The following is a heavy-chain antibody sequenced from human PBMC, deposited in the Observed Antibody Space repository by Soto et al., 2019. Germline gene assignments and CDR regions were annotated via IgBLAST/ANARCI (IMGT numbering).Heavy chain of an antibody. CDR2: TYYRSKWYN. D-gene: IGHD1-20*01. CDR3: AREVDMTGNYFGEYYYYYGMDV. CDR1: GESVSSSSAA. V-gene: IGHV6-1*01. J-gene: IGHJ6*02. Sequence: SQTLSLTCAISGESVSSSSAAWNWIRQSPSRGLEWLGRTYYRSKWYNDYAVSVKSRITINPDTSKNQFSLQLNSVTPEDTAVYYCAREVDMTGNYFGEYYYYYGMDVWGQGTTVTVSS.